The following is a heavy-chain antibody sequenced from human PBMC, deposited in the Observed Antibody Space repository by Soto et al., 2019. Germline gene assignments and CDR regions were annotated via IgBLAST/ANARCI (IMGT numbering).Heavy chain of an antibody. CDR1: GFTFSSYS. J-gene: IGHJ6*02. Sequence: PGGSLRLSCAASGFTFSSYSMNWVRQAPGKGLEWVSYISSSSSTIYYADSVKGRFTISRDNAKNSLYLQMNSLRDEDTAVYYCARGPSVAGTFYYYYGMDVWGQGTTVTVSS. D-gene: IGHD6-19*01. V-gene: IGHV3-48*02. CDR2: ISSSSSTI. CDR3: ARGPSVAGTFYYYYGMDV.